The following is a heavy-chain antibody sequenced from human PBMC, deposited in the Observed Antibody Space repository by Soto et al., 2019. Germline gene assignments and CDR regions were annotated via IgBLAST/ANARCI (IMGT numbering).Heavy chain of an antibody. CDR2: VTPKLATA. D-gene: IGHD5-12*01. Sequence: SVKVSCKASGGTFSNYAINWVRQAPGLGLEWMGQVTPKLATAKHAQKFQGRVTITADESASTAYMYVSSLRSEDTAVYFCARRRDGYNSAFDIWGQGTLVTVPS. CDR3: ARRRDGYNSAFDI. CDR1: GGTFSNYA. V-gene: IGHV1-69*13. J-gene: IGHJ3*02.